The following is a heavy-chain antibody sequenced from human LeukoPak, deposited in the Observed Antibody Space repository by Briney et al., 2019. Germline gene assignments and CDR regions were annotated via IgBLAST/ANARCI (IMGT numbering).Heavy chain of an antibody. CDR1: GGSISSYY. CDR3: ARAPKSYSSGYYYDDYYYYMDV. V-gene: IGHV4-4*07. CDR2: IYTSGST. D-gene: IGHD3-22*01. Sequence: SETLSLTCTVSGGSISSYYWSWIRQPAGKGLEWIGRIYTSGSTNYNPSLKSRVTMSVDTSKNQFSLKLSSVTAADTAVYYCARAPKSYSSGYYYDDYYYYMDVWGKGTTVTVSS. J-gene: IGHJ6*03.